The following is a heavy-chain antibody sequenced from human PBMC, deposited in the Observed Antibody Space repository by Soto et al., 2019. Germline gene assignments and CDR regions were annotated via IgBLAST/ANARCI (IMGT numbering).Heavy chain of an antibody. CDR3: ARYYYGSGSYQDY. Sequence: PSETLSLTCTVSGGSISSGDYYWSWIRQPPGKGLEWIGDIYYSGSTYYNPSLRSRVTISVDTSNNQFSLKLTSVTAADTAVYYCARYYYGSGSYQDYWGQGTLVTVSS. J-gene: IGHJ4*02. CDR1: GGSISSGDYY. CDR2: IYYSGST. V-gene: IGHV4-30-4*01. D-gene: IGHD3-10*01.